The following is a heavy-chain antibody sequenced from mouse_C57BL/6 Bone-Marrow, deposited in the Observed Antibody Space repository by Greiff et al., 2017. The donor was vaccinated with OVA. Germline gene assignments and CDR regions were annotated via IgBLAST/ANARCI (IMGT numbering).Heavy chain of an antibody. CDR1: GYTFTSYG. CDR3: ATTLYYFDY. D-gene: IGHD6-1*01. Sequence: QVQLQQSGAELARPGASVKLSCKASGYTFTSYGISWVKQRTGQGLEWIGEISPRSGNTYYNEKFKGKATLTADKSSSTAYMELRSLTSEDSAVYFCATTLYYFDYWGQGTTLTVSS. CDR2: ISPRSGNT. J-gene: IGHJ2*01. V-gene: IGHV1-81*01.